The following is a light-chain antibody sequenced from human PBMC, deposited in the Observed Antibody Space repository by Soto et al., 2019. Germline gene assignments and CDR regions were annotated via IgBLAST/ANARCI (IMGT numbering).Light chain of an antibody. Sequence: DIQMTQSPSTLSASVGDRVTITCRASQSISSRLAWYQQKPGKAPKLLIYKSSSLESGVPSRFSGSGSGTESTLTNSSPQPHDFATISGQKYNSYAWPFAQGTKVE. CDR3: QKYNSYAWP. CDR2: KSS. J-gene: IGKJ1*01. CDR1: QSISSR. V-gene: IGKV1-5*03.